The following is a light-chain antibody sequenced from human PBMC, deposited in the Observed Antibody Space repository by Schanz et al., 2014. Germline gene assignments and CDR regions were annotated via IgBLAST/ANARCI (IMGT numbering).Light chain of an antibody. V-gene: IGKV3-20*01. CDR1: QSVSSN. CDR3: QQYGSSPPEYT. CDR2: GAS. Sequence: EIVMTQSPATLSVSPGERATLSCRASQSVSSNLAWYQQKPGQAPRLLIYGASTRATGIPARFSGSGSGTDFTLTISRLEPEDFAVYYCQQYGSSPPEYTFGQGTKLEIK. J-gene: IGKJ2*01.